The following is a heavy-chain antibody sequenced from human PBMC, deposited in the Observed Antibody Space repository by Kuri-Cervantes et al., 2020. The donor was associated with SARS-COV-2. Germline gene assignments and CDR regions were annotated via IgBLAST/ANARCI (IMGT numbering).Heavy chain of an antibody. Sequence: GESLKISCAASGFTFSSYWMSWVRQAPGKGLEWVANIKQDGSEEFYVDSVKGRFTVSRDNAKKSLFLQMNSLRVEDSAVYFCARASFDFWSGYYTGYFFDYWGQGSLVTVSS. CDR1: GFTFSSYW. CDR2: IKQDGSEE. D-gene: IGHD3-3*01. V-gene: IGHV3-7*01. CDR3: ARASFDFWSGYYTGYFFDY. J-gene: IGHJ4*02.